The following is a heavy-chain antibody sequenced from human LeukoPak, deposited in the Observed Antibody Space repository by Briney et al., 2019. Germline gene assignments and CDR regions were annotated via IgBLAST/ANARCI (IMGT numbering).Heavy chain of an antibody. CDR2: INDDGSDT. V-gene: IGHV3-74*01. Sequence: GGSLRLSCAVSGFTFKLYWMHWVRQAPGRGPVWVSRINDDGSDTTYADSVKGRFTISRDDAKNMLFLQMNSLRAEDTAVYYCVRGGPSTWSWGQGTLVTVSS. CDR1: GFTFKLYW. CDR3: VRGGPSTWS. D-gene: IGHD2-15*01. J-gene: IGHJ5*02.